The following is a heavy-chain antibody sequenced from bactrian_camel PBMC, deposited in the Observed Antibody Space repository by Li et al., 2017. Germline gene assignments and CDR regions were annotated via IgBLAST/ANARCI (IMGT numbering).Heavy chain of an antibody. CDR3: KRREYGNSRCNRDY. CDR1: GHTC. D-gene: IGHD6*01. CDR2: IIARDGST. V-gene: IGHV3S63*01. Sequence: HVQLVESGGGSAQAGGSLRLSCVVSGHTCMGWFRQAPGKEREGVAVIIARDGSTYYADSVKGRFTISQDNAKDAVYLQMLSLKPEDTAMYYCKRREYGNSRCNRDYWGQGTQVTVS. J-gene: IGHJ4*01.